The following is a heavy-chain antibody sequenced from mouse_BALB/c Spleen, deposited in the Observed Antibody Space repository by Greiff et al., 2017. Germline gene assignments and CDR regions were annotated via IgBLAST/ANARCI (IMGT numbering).Heavy chain of an antibody. V-gene: IGHV5-12-1*01. D-gene: IGHD1-1*02. CDR1: GFAFSGYD. CDR3: ARQDYGQAWFAY. J-gene: IGHJ3*01. CDR2: ISSGGGST. Sequence: EVKLVESGGGLVKPGGSLKLSCAASGFAFSGYDMSWVRQTPEKRLEWVAYISSGGGSTYYPDTVKGRFTISRDNAKNTLYLQISSLTSEDTAMYYCARQDYGQAWFAYWGQGTLVTVSA.